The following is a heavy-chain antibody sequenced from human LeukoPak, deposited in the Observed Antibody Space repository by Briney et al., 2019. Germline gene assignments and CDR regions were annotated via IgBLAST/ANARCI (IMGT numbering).Heavy chain of an antibody. CDR1: GGSISSYY. J-gene: IGHJ6*02. CDR3: ARDDVGFYGSGSYHYYYGMDV. V-gene: IGHV4-59*01. CDR2: IYYSGST. Sequence: PSETLSLTCTVSGGSISSYYWSWIRQPPGKGLEWIGYIYYSGSTNYNPSLKSRVTISVDTSKNQFSLKLSSVTAADTAVYYCARDDVGFYGSGSYHYYYGMDVWGQGTTVTVSS. D-gene: IGHD3-10*01.